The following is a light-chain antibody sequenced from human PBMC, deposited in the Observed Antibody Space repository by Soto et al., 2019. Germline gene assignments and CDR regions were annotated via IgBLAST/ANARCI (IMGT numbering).Light chain of an antibody. CDR1: SSNIGAGYD. V-gene: IGLV1-40*01. Sequence: QLVLTQPPSVSGAPGQRVTISCTGRSSNIGAGYDVHWYQQLPGRAPKLLIYGNTNRPSGVPDRFSGSKSGTSASLAITGLQAEDEADYYCLSFDRSLSVVFGGGTKLTVL. J-gene: IGLJ2*01. CDR2: GNT. CDR3: LSFDRSLSVV.